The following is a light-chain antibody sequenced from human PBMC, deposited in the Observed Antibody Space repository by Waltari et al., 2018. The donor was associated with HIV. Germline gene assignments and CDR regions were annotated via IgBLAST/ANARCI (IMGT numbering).Light chain of an antibody. CDR3: QSADNSGTYV. CDR1: TLSNQY. V-gene: IGLV3-25*03. CDR2: RDI. J-gene: IGLJ1*01. Sequence: SYDLTQPPSVSVSPGQTARITCSGDTLSNQYSYWYQQKSGQAPVLVIFRDIERPSGIPELFSGSRSGATGTLTISGVQAEDEADYYCQSADNSGTYVFATGTQVTVL.